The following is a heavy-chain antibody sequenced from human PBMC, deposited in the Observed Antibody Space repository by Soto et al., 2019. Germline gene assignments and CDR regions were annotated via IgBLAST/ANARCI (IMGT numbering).Heavy chain of an antibody. CDR3: ARGYCSGGSCSNYYYYGMDV. V-gene: IGHV4-4*07. CDR1: GGSISSYY. CDR2: IYTSGST. J-gene: IGHJ6*02. D-gene: IGHD2-15*01. Sequence: QVQLQESGPGLVKPSETLSLTCTVSGGSISSYYWSWIRQPAGKGLEWIGRIYTSGSTNYNPSLKSRVTMSVDTSKNQFSLKLSSVTAAATAVYYGARGYCSGGSCSNYYYYGMDVWGQGTTVTVSS.